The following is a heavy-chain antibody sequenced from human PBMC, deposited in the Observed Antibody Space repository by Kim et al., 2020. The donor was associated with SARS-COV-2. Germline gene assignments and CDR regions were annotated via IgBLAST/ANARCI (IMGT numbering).Heavy chain of an antibody. CDR1: GFTFSNAW. V-gene: IGHV3-15*01. D-gene: IGHD3-22*01. Sequence: GGSLRLSCAASGFTFSNAWMSWVRQAPGKGLEWVGRIKSKTDGGTTDYAAPVKGRFTISRDDSKNTLYLQMNSLKTEDTAMYYCTTDQDWLVGVGSGYYYVGYWGQGTLVTVSS. J-gene: IGHJ4*02. CDR2: IKSKTDGGTT. CDR3: TTDQDWLVGVGSGYYYVGY.